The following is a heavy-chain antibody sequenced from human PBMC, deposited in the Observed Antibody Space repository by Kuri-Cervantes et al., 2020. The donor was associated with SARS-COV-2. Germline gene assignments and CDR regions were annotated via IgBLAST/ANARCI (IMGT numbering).Heavy chain of an antibody. D-gene: IGHD6-13*01. CDR3: ARDSSITPRDFDY. V-gene: IGHV3-7*03. J-gene: IGHJ4*02. Sequence: ETLSLTCAASGFTFSSYWMSWVRQAPGKGLEWVANINQDGSEKYYVDSVKGRFTISRDNAKNSLYLQVNSLRAEDTALYYCARDSSITPRDFDYWGQGTLVTVSS. CDR2: INQDGSEK. CDR1: GFTFSSYW.